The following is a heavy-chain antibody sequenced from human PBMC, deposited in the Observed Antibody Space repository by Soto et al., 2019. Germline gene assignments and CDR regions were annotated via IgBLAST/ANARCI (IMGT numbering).Heavy chain of an antibody. CDR1: GLNFNGYT. CDR2: IAETGSST. Sequence: PGGSLRLSCATSGLNFNGYTMSWVRQAPGQGLEWVSGIAETGSSTYYADSVKGRFTISSDNSENTLYLQMNNLRAEDTAIYYCAKPVYGSGSPDYWGQGTLVTVSS. J-gene: IGHJ4*02. D-gene: IGHD3-10*01. V-gene: IGHV3-23*01. CDR3: AKPVYGSGSPDY.